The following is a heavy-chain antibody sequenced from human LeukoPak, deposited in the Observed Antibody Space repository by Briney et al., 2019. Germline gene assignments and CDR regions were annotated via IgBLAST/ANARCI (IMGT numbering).Heavy chain of an antibody. CDR1: GGSVSSGSYY. V-gene: IGHV4-61*03. J-gene: IGHJ4*02. D-gene: IGHD1-26*01. Sequence: SETLSLTCAVSGGSVSSGSYYWSWIRQPPGKGLEWIGYIYYSGSTNYNPSLKSRVTISVDTSKNRFSLKLSSVTAADTAVYYCVRDRELTYWGQGTLVTVSS. CDR2: IYYSGST. CDR3: VRDRELTY.